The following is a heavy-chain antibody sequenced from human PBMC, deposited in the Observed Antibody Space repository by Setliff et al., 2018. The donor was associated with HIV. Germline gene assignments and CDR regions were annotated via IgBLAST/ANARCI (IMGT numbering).Heavy chain of an antibody. CDR3: VRVFYDATDYYAPLFDY. CDR2: MFSSGSA. CDR1: GGSISGHY. Sequence: ASETLSLTCSVSGGSISGHYWGWVRQPPGKGLEWIGYMFSSGSAQYNSSLQSRVSMSADTSKNQFSLRLTSVTVADTAVYFCVRVFYDATDYYAPLFDYWGQGTLVTSPQ. J-gene: IGHJ4*02. D-gene: IGHD3-22*01. V-gene: IGHV4-59*11.